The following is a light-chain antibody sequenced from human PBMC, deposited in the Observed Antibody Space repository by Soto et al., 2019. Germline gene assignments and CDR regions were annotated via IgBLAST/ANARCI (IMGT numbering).Light chain of an antibody. Sequence: DIQMTHSPSTLSASVGDRVTITCRASQSISIWLAWYQQKPGKAPKLLIYKASSLESGVPSRFSGSGSGTEFTLTISSLQPDDFATYYCQQYNSYPWTFGQGTKVEIK. V-gene: IGKV1-5*03. CDR2: KAS. CDR1: QSISIW. CDR3: QQYNSYPWT. J-gene: IGKJ1*01.